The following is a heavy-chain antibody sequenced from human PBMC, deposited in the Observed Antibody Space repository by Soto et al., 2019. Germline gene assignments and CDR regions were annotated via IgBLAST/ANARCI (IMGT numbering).Heavy chain of an antibody. Sequence: QVQLVESGGGVVQPGTSLRLSCAASGFTFSTYGMHWVRQAPGKGLDWVALIWYDGSRTHYAESVKGRFTISRDNSRKTLFLQMKSLRVEDTAVYYCAREQIGVAGSTYDYWGQGTLVTVSS. CDR3: AREQIGVAGSTYDY. CDR2: IWYDGSRT. D-gene: IGHD6-19*01. V-gene: IGHV3-33*01. J-gene: IGHJ4*02. CDR1: GFTFSTYG.